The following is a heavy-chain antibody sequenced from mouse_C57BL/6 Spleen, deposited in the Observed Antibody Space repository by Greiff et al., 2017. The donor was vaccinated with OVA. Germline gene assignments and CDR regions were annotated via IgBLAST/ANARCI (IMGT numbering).Heavy chain of an antibody. V-gene: IGHV1-52*01. Sequence: QVQLQQPGAELVRPGSSVKLSCKASGYTFTSYWMHWVKQRPIQGLEWIGNIDPSDSETHYNQKFKDKATLTVDKSSSTAYMQLSSLTSEDSAVYYCARVGWEEFFFAYWGQGTLVTVSA. CDR1: GYTFTSYW. CDR2: IDPSDSET. D-gene: IGHD1-1*02. CDR3: ARVGWEEFFFAY. J-gene: IGHJ3*01.